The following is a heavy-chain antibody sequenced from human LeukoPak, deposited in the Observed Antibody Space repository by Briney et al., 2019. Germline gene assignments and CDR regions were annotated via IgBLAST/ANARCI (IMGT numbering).Heavy chain of an antibody. D-gene: IGHD3-16*02. CDR1: GFTFSNAW. V-gene: IGHV3-15*01. Sequence: PGGSLRLSCAASGFTFSNAWMSWVRQAPGKGLEWVGRIKSKTDGGTTDYAAPVKGRFTISRDDSKNTLYLQMNSLKTEDTAVYYCTTDGYDYVWGSYRYTGFFDYWGQGTLVTVSS. J-gene: IGHJ4*02. CDR2: IKSKTDGGTT. CDR3: TTDGYDYVWGSYRYTGFFDY.